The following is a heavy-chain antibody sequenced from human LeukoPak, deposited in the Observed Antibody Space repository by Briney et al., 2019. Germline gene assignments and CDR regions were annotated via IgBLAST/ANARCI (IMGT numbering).Heavy chain of an antibody. D-gene: IGHD1-20*01. J-gene: IGHJ4*02. Sequence: GASVKVSCRASGYTFTGYYMHWVRQAPGQGLEWMRRINPNSGGTNYAQKFQGRVTMTRDTSISTAYMELSRLRADDTAVYYCATLTRITGTSRSHYWGQGTLVTVSS. CDR1: GYTFTGYY. CDR2: INPNSGGT. V-gene: IGHV1-2*06. CDR3: ATLTRITGTSRSHY.